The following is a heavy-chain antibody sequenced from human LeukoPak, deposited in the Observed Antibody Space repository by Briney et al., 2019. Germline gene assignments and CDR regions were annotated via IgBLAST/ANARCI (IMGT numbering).Heavy chain of an antibody. V-gene: IGHV3-7*01. CDR2: IKQDGSEK. Sequence: GGSLRLSCAASGFTFSSYWMSWVRQAPGKGLEWVANIKQDGSEKYYVDSVKGRFTISRDNAKNSLYLQMNSLRAEDTAVYYCAKQTSSWYFYYYYNRDFWGKGTTVTVSS. CDR3: AKQTSSWYFYYYYNRDF. J-gene: IGHJ6*03. D-gene: IGHD6-13*01. CDR1: GFTFSSYW.